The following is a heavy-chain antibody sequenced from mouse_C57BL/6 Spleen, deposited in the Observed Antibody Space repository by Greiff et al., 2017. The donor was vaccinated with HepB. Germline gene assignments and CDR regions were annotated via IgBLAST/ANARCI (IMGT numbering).Heavy chain of an antibody. V-gene: IGHV1-81*01. CDR2: IYPRSGNT. CDR1: GYTFTSYG. Sequence: QVQLKESGAELARPGASVKLSCKASGYTFTSYGVSWVKQRTGQGLEWIGEIYPRSGNTYYNEKFKGKATLTADKSSSTAYMELRSLTSEDSAVYFCARERGWLLRNFDYWGQGTTLTVSS. D-gene: IGHD2-3*01. CDR3: ARERGWLLRNFDY. J-gene: IGHJ2*01.